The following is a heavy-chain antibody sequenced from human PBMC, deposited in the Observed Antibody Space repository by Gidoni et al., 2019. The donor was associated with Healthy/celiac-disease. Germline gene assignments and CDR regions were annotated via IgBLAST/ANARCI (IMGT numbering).Heavy chain of an antibody. D-gene: IGHD1-26*01. CDR2: INHSGST. CDR3: ARVMGGIRIVGAPLDY. V-gene: IGHV4-34*01. J-gene: IGHJ4*02. CDR1: GGSFSGYY. Sequence: QVQLQQWGAGLLKPSETLSLTCAVYGGSFSGYYWSWIRQPPGKGLEWIGEINHSGSTNYNPSLKSRVTISVDTSKNQFSLKLSSVTAADTAVYYCARVMGGIRIVGAPLDYWGQGTLVTVSS.